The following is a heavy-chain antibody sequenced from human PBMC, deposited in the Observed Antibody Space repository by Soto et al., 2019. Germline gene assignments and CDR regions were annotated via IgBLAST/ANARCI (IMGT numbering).Heavy chain of an antibody. D-gene: IGHD5-12*01. V-gene: IGHV3-21*01. CDR3: ARWRKDVYNYGSTFDY. CDR2: ISSTGKYI. CDR1: GFTFSNYT. Sequence: GGSLRLSCAVSGFTFSNYTMNWVRQTLGRGLEWVSSISSTGKYIYYADSMEGRFSISRDNAENSLYLQMNSLRAEDTAVYFCARWRKDVYNYGSTFDYWCQGTLVTVSS. J-gene: IGHJ4*02.